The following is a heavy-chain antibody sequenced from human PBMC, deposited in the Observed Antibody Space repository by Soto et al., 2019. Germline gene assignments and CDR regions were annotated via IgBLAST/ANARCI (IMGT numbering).Heavy chain of an antibody. CDR1: GFTFTSSA. D-gene: IGHD6-19*01. V-gene: IGHV1-58*01. CDR3: SSGAALSHSSGWIFDY. CDR2: IVVGSGNT. Sequence: ASVKVSCKASGFTFTSSAVQWVRQARGQRLEWIGWIVVGSGNTNYAQKFQERVTITRDMSTSTAYMELSSLRYEDTAVSFCSSGAALSHSSGWIFDYWGQGTLVTVSS. J-gene: IGHJ4*02.